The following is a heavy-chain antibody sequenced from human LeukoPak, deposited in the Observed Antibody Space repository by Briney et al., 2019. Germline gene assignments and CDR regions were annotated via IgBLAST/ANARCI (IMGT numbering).Heavy chain of an antibody. V-gene: IGHV4-31*02. CDR1: GFTFSDYY. D-gene: IGHD3-22*01. CDR3: ARATYDSSGYYYYLSAFDI. CDR2: IYYSGST. Sequence: LRLSCAASGFTFSDYYMSWIRQAPGKGLEWIGYIYYSGSTYYNPSLKSRVTISVDTSKNQFSLKLSSVTAADTAVYYCARATYDSSGYYYYLSAFDIWGQGTMVTVSS. J-gene: IGHJ3*02.